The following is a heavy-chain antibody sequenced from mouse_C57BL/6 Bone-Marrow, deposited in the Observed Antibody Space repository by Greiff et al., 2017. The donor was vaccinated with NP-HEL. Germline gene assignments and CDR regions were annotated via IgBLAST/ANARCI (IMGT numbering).Heavy chain of an antibody. CDR2: IDPNSGGT. Sequence: VQLQQPGADLVKPGASVKLSCKASGYTFTSYWMHWVKQRPGRGLEWIGRIDPNSGGTKFNEKFKTKATLTVDKPSSTAYVQLSSLTSEDSAVYYCARYYYGSRGWYFDVWGTGTTVTVSS. D-gene: IGHD1-1*01. J-gene: IGHJ1*03. V-gene: IGHV1-72*01. CDR3: ARYYYGSRGWYFDV. CDR1: GYTFTSYW.